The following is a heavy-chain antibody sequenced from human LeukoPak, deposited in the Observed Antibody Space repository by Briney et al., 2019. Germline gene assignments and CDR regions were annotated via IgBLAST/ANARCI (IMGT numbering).Heavy chain of an antibody. D-gene: IGHD3-3*01. V-gene: IGHV3-7*03. CDR1: GFTFSSYA. CDR2: IKQDGSEK. Sequence: GGSLRLSCAASGFTFSSYAMSWVRQAPGKGLEWVANIKQDGSEKYYVDSVKGRFTISRDNAKNSLYLQMNSLRAEDTAVYYCARDTGRDDFWSGYYPGYYYGMDVWGQGTTVTVSS. J-gene: IGHJ6*02. CDR3: ARDTGRDDFWSGYYPGYYYGMDV.